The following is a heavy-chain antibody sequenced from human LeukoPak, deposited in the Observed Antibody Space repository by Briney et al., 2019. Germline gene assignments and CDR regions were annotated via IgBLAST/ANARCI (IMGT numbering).Heavy chain of an antibody. CDR2: INPSGGST. CDR3: ARSRLQRAFDI. Sequence: GASVKVSCKASGGTFSSYAISWVRQAPGQGLEWMGIINPSGGSTSYAQKFQGRVTMTRDMSTSTVYMELSSLRSEDTAVYYCARSRLQRAFDIWGQGTMVTVSS. CDR1: GGTFSSYA. J-gene: IGHJ3*02. V-gene: IGHV1-46*01. D-gene: IGHD4-11*01.